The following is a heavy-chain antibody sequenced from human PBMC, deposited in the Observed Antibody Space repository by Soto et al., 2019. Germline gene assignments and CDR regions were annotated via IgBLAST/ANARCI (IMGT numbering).Heavy chain of an antibody. CDR1: GYTFTSYD. CDR3: ASFTVPAAMIGVNYYYYYMDV. V-gene: IGHV1-8*01. D-gene: IGHD2-2*01. CDR2: MNPNSGNT. J-gene: IGHJ6*03. Sequence: ASVKVSCKASGYTFTSYDINWVRQATGQGLEWMGWMNPNSGNTGYAQKFQGRVTMTRNTSISTAYMELSSLRSKDTAVYYCASFTVPAAMIGVNYYYYYMDVWGKGTTVTVSS.